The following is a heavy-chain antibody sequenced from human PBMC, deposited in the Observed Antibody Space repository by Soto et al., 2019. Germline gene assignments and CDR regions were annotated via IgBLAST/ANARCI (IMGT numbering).Heavy chain of an antibody. CDR1: GGTFSSYA. J-gene: IGHJ6*02. D-gene: IGHD3-10*01. Sequence: GASVKVSCKASGGTFSSYAISWVRQAPGQGLEWMGVIIPIFGTANYAQKFQGRVTITADESTSTAYMELSSLRSEDTAVYYCARNMVRGVTDYYYYGMDVWGQGTTVTVSS. CDR3: ARNMVRGVTDYYYYGMDV. CDR2: IIPIFGTA. V-gene: IGHV1-69*13.